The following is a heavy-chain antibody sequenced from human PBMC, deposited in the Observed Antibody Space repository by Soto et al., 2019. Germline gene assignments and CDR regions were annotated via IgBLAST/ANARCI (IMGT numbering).Heavy chain of an antibody. J-gene: IGHJ4*02. V-gene: IGHV1-3*05. CDR1: GYTFTSYA. CDR2: INAGNGNT. CDR3: ARSIVVVTALDY. D-gene: IGHD2-21*02. Sequence: QVQLVQSGAEEKKPGASVKVSCKASGYTFTSYAMHWVRQAPGQRLEGMGWINAGNGNTKYSQKFQGRVTITRDTSASTAYMELSSLRPEDTAVYYCARSIVVVTALDYWGQGTLVTVSS.